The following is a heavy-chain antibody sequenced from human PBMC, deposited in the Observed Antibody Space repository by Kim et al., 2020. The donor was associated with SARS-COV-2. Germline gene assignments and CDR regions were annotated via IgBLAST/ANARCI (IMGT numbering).Heavy chain of an antibody. Sequence: SETLSLTCTVSGGSISSGGYYWSWIRQHPGKGLEWIGYIYYSGSTYYNPSLKSRVTISVDTSKNQFSLKLSSVTAADTAVYYCARDSASSGGGFDPWGQGTLVTVSS. D-gene: IGHD2-15*01. V-gene: IGHV4-31*03. J-gene: IGHJ5*02. CDR2: IYYSGST. CDR3: ARDSASSGGGFDP. CDR1: GGSISSGGYY.